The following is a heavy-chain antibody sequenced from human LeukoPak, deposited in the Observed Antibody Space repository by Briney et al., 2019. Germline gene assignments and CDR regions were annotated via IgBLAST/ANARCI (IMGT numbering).Heavy chain of an antibody. CDR1: GFTFSGYA. V-gene: IGHV3-64*01. D-gene: IGHD5-24*01. CDR2: INTDGGST. J-gene: IGHJ4*02. Sequence: PGGSLSLSCAVSGFTFSGYAMHWVRQAPGKGLEHVSTINTDGGSTYYAKSVKGRFTISRDNSKNTLYLQMGSLRAEDMAVYYCARRERDGYNYFDYLGQGTLVTVSS. CDR3: ARRERDGYNYFDY.